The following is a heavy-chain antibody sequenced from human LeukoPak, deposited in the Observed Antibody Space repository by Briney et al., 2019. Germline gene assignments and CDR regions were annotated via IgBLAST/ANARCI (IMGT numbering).Heavy chain of an antibody. Sequence: ATVKVSCKASGFTFTSSAVQWVRQARGQRLEWIGWIVVGSGNTNYAQKFQERVTITSDMSTSTAYMELSSLRSEDTAVYYCVADLGIAAAGTGAFDIWGQGTMVTVSS. J-gene: IGHJ3*02. CDR2: IVVGSGNT. CDR3: VADLGIAAAGTGAFDI. CDR1: GFTFTSSA. D-gene: IGHD6-13*01. V-gene: IGHV1-58*01.